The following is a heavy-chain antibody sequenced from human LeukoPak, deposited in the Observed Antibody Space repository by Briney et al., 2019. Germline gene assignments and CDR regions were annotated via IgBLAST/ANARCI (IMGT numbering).Heavy chain of an antibody. CDR3: ARDIGYNYGQTYYYFYMDV. Sequence: PGGSLRLSCAASGFTFSSYSMNWFRQAPGKGLESVSSISSGSSYIHYADTVKGRFTISRDNAKNSLYLQMNSLRAEDTAVYYCARDIGYNYGQTYYYFYMDVWGKGTTVTVSS. CDR2: ISSGSSYI. J-gene: IGHJ6*03. CDR1: GFTFSSYS. V-gene: IGHV3-21*01. D-gene: IGHD5-18*01.